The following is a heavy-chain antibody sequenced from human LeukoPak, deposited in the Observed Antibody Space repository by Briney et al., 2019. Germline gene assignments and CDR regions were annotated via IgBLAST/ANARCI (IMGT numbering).Heavy chain of an antibody. CDR1: KFAFSSNA. CDR2: ISGGGGNT. V-gene: IGHV3-23*01. Sequence: PGGSLRLSCAASKFAFSSNAMSWVRQAPGKGLEWVSAISGGGGNTYYADSVKGRFTISRDNSKNTLYLQMNSLRAEDTAVYYCGKNRYSGSLSPFDIWGQGTMVTVSS. CDR3: GKNRYSGSLSPFDI. D-gene: IGHD1-26*01. J-gene: IGHJ3*02.